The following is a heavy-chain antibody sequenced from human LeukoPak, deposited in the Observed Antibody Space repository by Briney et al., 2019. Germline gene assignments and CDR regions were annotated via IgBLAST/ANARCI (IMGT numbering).Heavy chain of an antibody. J-gene: IGHJ4*02. D-gene: IGHD3-3*01. CDR1: GYTFTGYY. V-gene: IGHV1-2*02. CDR3: ARLPSTYYDFWSGSDYFDY. CDR2: INPNSGGT. Sequence: GASAKVSCKASGYTFTGYYMHWVRQAPGQGLEWMGWINPNSGGTNYAQKFQGRVTTTRDTSISTAYMELSRLRSDDTAVYYCARLPSTYYDFWSGSDYFDYWGQGTLVTVSS.